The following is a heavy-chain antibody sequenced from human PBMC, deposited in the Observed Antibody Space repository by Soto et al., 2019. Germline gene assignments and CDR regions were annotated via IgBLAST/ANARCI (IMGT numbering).Heavy chain of an antibody. V-gene: IGHV1-8*01. D-gene: IGHD6-13*01. CDR2: MNPNRGNT. CDR3: ARESSASGTGWFDP. CDR1: GYTFTSYD. Sequence: QVQLVQSGAEVKKPGASVKVSCKASGYTFTSYDINWVRQATGQGLEWMGWMNPNRGNTGYAQKLQGRVTMTRNTSISTAYMELSSLRSEDTAVYYCARESSASGTGWFDPWGQGTLVTVSS. J-gene: IGHJ5*02.